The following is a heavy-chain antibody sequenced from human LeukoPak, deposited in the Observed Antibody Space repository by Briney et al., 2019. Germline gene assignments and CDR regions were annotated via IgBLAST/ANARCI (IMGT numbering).Heavy chain of an antibody. CDR3: ARGGVLGYCSSTSCYTKDHYYYMDV. J-gene: IGHJ6*03. CDR2: ISYDGSNK. V-gene: IGHV3-30-3*01. CDR1: GFTFNSYA. Sequence: GRSLRLSCAVSGFTFNSYAMHWVRQAPGRGLEWVAVISYDGSNKYNADSVKGRFTISRDNSKNTLYLQMNSLRADDTAVYYCARGGVLGYCSSTSCYTKDHYYYMDVWGKGTTVTVSS. D-gene: IGHD2-2*02.